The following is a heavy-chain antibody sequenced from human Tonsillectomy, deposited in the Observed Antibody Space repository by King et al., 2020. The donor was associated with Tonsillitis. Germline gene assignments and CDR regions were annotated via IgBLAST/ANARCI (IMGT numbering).Heavy chain of an antibody. J-gene: IGHJ5*02. CDR3: AKGSASCYTCWFDP. Sequence: VVQSGRSLRLSCAASGITFSTYAIHWVRQAPGKGLEWVAATSSDGTNKYYGDSVEGRFTISRDNSKNTLYLQMNSLRVDDTAVYYCAKGSASCYTCWFDPWGQGTLVTVSS. CDR2: TSSDGTNK. CDR1: GITFSTYA. V-gene: IGHV3-30*18. D-gene: IGHD2-2*02.